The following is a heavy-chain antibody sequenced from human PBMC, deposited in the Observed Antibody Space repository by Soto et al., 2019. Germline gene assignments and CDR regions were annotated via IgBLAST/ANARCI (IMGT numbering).Heavy chain of an antibody. CDR2: INPNSGGT. CDR1: GYTFTGYY. J-gene: IGHJ6*02. V-gene: IGHV1-2*04. D-gene: IGHD1-1*01. CDR3: ARDLHGGTGYYGMDV. Sequence: QVQLVQSGAEVKKPGASVKVSCKASGYTFTGYYMHWVRQAPGQGLEWMGWINPNSGGTNYAQKFQGWVTMTRDTSISTAYIELSRLRSDDTAVYYCARDLHGGTGYYGMDVWGQGTTVTVSS.